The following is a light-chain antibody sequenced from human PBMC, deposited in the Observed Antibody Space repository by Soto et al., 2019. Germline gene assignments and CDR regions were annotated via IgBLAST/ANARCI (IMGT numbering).Light chain of an antibody. J-gene: IGKJ3*01. Sequence: AIQLTQSPSSLSASVGDRVTITCRASQGFSSALAWYQEKPGKPPKLLIYDASSLENGVPSRFSVSRSGTYFTLTISSLQPEDFATYSCQQFNSYPSLVTFGPGTKVDIK. CDR3: QQFNSYPSLVT. CDR1: QGFSSA. CDR2: DAS. V-gene: IGKV1-13*02.